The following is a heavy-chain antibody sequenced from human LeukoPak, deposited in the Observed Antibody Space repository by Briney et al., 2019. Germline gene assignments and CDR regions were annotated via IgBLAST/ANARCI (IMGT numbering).Heavy chain of an antibody. J-gene: IGHJ4*02. D-gene: IGHD2-15*01. CDR2: IKQAGSEK. CDR1: GFTFSSYW. CDR3: ARVSPYCSGGSCYYKTGYFDY. Sequence: PGRSLRLSCAAYGFTFSSYWMNWVRQAPGKGLEWVANIKQAGSEKYYVDSVKGRFTISRDNAKNSLYLQMNSLRAEDTAVYCCARVSPYCSGGSCYYKTGYFDYWGQGTRVTVSS. V-gene: IGHV3-7*01.